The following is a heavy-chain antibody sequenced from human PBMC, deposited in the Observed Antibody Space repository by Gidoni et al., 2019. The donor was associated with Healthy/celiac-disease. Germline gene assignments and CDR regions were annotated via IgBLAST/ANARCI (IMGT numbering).Heavy chain of an antibody. D-gene: IGHD3-3*01. CDR3: AKNKLRFLEWSKTTFFDY. Sequence: EVQLVESGGGLVQPGRSLRLSCAASGFPFDDYAMHWVRQAPGKGLEWVSCISWKSGSIGYSDSVKGRFTISRYNAKNPLYLQMNSLRAEDTAVYYCAKNKLRFLEWSKTTFFDYWGQGTLVTVAS. CDR2: ISWKSGSI. CDR1: GFPFDDYA. V-gene: IGHV3-9*01. J-gene: IGHJ4*02.